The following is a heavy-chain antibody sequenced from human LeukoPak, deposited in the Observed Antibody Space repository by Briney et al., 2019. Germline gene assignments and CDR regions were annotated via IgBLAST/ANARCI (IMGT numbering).Heavy chain of an antibody. CDR3: VRHAYGSGSYIDY. Sequence: SETLSLTGTVSGGSISSSSYYWGWIRQPPGKGLEWIGSIYYSGGTYYNPSLKSRLTISVDTPENQFSLKLSSVTAADTAVYYCVRHAYGSGSYIDYWGQGTLVTVSS. J-gene: IGHJ4*02. V-gene: IGHV4-39*01. CDR2: IYYSGGT. D-gene: IGHD3-10*01. CDR1: GGSISSSSYY.